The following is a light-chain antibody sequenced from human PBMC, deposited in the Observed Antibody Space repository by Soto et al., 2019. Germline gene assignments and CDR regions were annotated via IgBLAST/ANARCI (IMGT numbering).Light chain of an antibody. J-gene: IGLJ1*01. CDR3: SSYTSRNIPYV. V-gene: IGLV2-14*01. Sequence: QSALTQPASVSGSPGQSITISCTGTSNDVGAYNYVSWYQQHPGKAPRLMISEVSNRPSGVSDRFSGSKSGNMASLTISGLQAEDEADYCCSSYTSRNIPYVFGTGTQLTVL. CDR2: EVS. CDR1: SNDVGAYNY.